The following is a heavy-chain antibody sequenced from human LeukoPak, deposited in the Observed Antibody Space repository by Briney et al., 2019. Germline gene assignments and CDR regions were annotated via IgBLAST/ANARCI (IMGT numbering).Heavy chain of an antibody. D-gene: IGHD6-19*01. Sequence: GGSLRLSCAASGFTFSSYSMNWVRQAPGKGLEWVSSISSSSSYIYYADSVKGRFTISRDNAKNSLYLQMNSLRAEDTAVYYCARDKSSGWHDAFDIWGQGTTVTVSS. V-gene: IGHV3-21*01. CDR3: ARDKSSGWHDAFDI. CDR1: GFTFSSYS. CDR2: ISSSSSYI. J-gene: IGHJ3*02.